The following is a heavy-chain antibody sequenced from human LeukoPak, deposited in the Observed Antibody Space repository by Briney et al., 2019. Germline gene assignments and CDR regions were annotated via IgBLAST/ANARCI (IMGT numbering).Heavy chain of an antibody. Sequence: ASVKVSCKASGYAFTSYYIHWVRQAPGQGLEWMGIINPSGGSTSYAQKFQGRVTMTRDTSTSTVYMEQSSLRSEDTAVYYCGRGGWIQLWPGDYWGQGTLVTVSS. D-gene: IGHD5-18*01. J-gene: IGHJ4*02. CDR1: GYAFTSYY. V-gene: IGHV1-46*01. CDR2: INPSGGST. CDR3: GRGGWIQLWPGDY.